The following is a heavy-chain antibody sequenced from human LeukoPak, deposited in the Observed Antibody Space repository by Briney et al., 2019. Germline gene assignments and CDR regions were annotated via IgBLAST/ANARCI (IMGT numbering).Heavy chain of an antibody. CDR2: ISSGASTM. CDR1: GFMFSSFE. V-gene: IGHV3-48*03. D-gene: IGHD6-19*01. Sequence: GGSLRLSCAASGFMFSSFEMYWVRQAPGKGLEWVSYISSGASTMYYADSVMGRFTISRDNAKNSLFLQMNSLRAEDTAVYYCALLAVASDFDYWGQGTLVTVSS. J-gene: IGHJ4*02. CDR3: ALLAVASDFDY.